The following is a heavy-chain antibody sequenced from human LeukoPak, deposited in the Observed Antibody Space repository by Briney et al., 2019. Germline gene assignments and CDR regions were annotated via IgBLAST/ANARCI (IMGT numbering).Heavy chain of an antibody. CDR3: AKYWFGELLLSDY. J-gene: IGHJ4*02. D-gene: IGHD3-10*01. CDR1: GFTFSSYG. V-gene: IGHV3-23*01. Sequence: GGSLRLSCAASGFTFSSYGMSWVRQAPGKGLEWVSAISGSGVSTYYADSVKGRFTISRDNSKNTLYLQMNSLRAEDTAVYYCAKYWFGELLLSDYWGQGTLVTVSS. CDR2: ISGSGVST.